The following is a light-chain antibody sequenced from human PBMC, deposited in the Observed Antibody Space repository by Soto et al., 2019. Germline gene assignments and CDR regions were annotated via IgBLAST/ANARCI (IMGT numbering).Light chain of an antibody. CDR2: GAS. CDR1: HSISNF. CDR3: QQNAIVPPWT. J-gene: IGKJ1*01. V-gene: IGKV1-39*01. Sequence: DIKMTQSPSSLSASVGDRVTFTCRASHSISNFLNWYQQKPGKAPKCLIYGASSLHSGVPSRFSGGGSGTEFTLTISSLQPEDFATYYCQQNAIVPPWTFGQGTKVDIK.